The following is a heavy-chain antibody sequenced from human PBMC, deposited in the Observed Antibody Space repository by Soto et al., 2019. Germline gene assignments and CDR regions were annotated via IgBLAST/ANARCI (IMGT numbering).Heavy chain of an antibody. CDR2: MNPDSGHA. D-gene: IGHD2-15*01. Sequence: GASVKVSCKASGYTTTNSDINWMRQAPGQGLEWMGAMNPDSGHAAYAQKFQGRVTLTTSTSTSTVYMEMRSLGSEDTAVYYCARRPHCSGGICYYGLDNWGQGTLVTVSS. J-gene: IGHJ4*02. CDR3: ARRPHCSGGICYYGLDN. V-gene: IGHV1-8*01. CDR1: GYTTTNSD.